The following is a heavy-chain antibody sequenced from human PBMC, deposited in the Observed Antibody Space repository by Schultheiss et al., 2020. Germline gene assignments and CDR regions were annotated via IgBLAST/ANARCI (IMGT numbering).Heavy chain of an antibody. D-gene: IGHD4-17*01. CDR3: ARGQHTTVTTNYYYCMDV. Sequence: GSLRLSCTVSGGSISSSSYYWGWIRQPPGKGLEWIGEINHSGSTNYNPSLKSRVTISVDTSKNQFSLKLSSVTAADTAVYYCARGQHTTVTTNYYYCMDVWGKGTTVTVSS. CDR2: INHSGST. V-gene: IGHV4-39*07. J-gene: IGHJ6*03. CDR1: GGSISSSSYY.